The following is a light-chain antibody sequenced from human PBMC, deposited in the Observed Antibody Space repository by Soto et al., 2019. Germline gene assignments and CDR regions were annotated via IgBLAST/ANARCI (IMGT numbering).Light chain of an antibody. Sequence: EIVLTQSPATLSLSPGERATLSCRASQSVSSYLAWYQQKPGQAPRLLIYDASNRATGIPARFSGSGSGTDITLTISSLEPEDFAVYYGQQRSNWLLTFGGGTNVEIK. CDR3: QQRSNWLLT. CDR2: DAS. J-gene: IGKJ4*01. V-gene: IGKV3-11*01. CDR1: QSVSSY.